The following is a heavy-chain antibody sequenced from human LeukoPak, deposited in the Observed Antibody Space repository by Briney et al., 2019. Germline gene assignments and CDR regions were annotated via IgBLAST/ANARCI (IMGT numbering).Heavy chain of an antibody. CDR3: ARGSRMGRGVDGDY. Sequence: GGSLRLSFAASGFTFSSYGIHWVRQAPGKGLEWVAFIRYDGTNKYYADSVKGRFTISRDNSKNTLYLQMNSLRAEDTAVYYCARGSRMGRGVDGDYWGQGTMVTVSS. CDR1: GFTFSSYG. CDR2: IRYDGTNK. V-gene: IGHV3-30*02. J-gene: IGHJ4*02. D-gene: IGHD3-10*01.